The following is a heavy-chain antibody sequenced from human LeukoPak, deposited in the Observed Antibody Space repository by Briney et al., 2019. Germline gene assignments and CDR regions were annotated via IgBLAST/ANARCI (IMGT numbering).Heavy chain of an antibody. Sequence: GSPGPSCSGPWFPFNYQAMDLVPQAPGKGPGYVSGTSSNGGSTNYADSVKGRFTISRDNSKNTLYLQMSSLRAEDTAVYYCVKSDRPDYADFGLGSWGQGTLVTVSS. CDR1: WFPFNYQA. V-gene: IGHV3-64D*06. CDR2: TSSNGGST. D-gene: IGHD4-17*01. CDR3: VKSDRPDYADFGLGS. J-gene: IGHJ5*02.